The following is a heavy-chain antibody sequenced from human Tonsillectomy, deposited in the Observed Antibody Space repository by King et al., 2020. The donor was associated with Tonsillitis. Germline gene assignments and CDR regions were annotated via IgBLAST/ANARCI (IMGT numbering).Heavy chain of an antibody. CDR2: INPEDSDT. CDR1: GYRFSNYW. D-gene: IGHD3-10*01. V-gene: IGHV5-51*01. CDR3: ARRGGSGSYYSIDY. Sequence: QLVQSGAEVKKPGESLKISCKGSGYRFSNYWIGWVRQKAGKGLEWMGIINPEDSDTRYSPSFQGQVTISADNSISTASLQWSSLKASDSAMYYCARRGGSGSYYSIDYWGQGTLVTVSS. J-gene: IGHJ4*02.